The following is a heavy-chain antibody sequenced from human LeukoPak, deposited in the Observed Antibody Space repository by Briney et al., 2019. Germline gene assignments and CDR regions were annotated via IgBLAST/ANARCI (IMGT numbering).Heavy chain of an antibody. D-gene: IGHD3-22*01. Sequence: GGSLRLSCAASGFTFSSYWMSWVRQAPGKGLEWVANIKQDGSEKYYVDSVKGRFTISRDNAKNSLYLQMNSLRAEDTAVYYCAKAGYYYDSSGLDYWGQGTLVTVSS. CDR1: GFTFSSYW. CDR2: IKQDGSEK. V-gene: IGHV3-7*01. J-gene: IGHJ4*02. CDR3: AKAGYYYDSSGLDY.